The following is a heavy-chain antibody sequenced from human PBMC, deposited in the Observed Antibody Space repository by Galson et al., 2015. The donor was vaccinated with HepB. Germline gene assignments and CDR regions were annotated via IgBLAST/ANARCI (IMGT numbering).Heavy chain of an antibody. Sequence: SLRLSCAASGFTFSSYAMNWVRQAPGKGLEWVAVISYDGSNKYYADSAKGRFTISRDNSKNTLYLQMNSLRAEDTAVYYCAKDPTSATTHADYWGQGTLVTVSS. J-gene: IGHJ4*02. D-gene: IGHD4-17*01. CDR3: AKDPTSATTHADY. CDR1: GFTFSSYA. V-gene: IGHV3-30*04. CDR2: ISYDGSNK.